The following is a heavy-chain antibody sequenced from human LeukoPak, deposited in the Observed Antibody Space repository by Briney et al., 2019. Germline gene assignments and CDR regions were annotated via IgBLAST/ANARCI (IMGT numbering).Heavy chain of an antibody. CDR2: INHSGST. CDR3: ARGKISGARAGRRWFDP. CDR1: GGSFSGYY. Sequence: PSETLSLTCAVYGGSFSGYYWSWIRQPPGKGLEWIGEINHSGSTNYNPSLKSRVTISVDTSKNQFSLKLSPVTAADTAVYYCARGKISGARAGRRWFDPWGQGTLVTVSS. J-gene: IGHJ5*02. D-gene: IGHD3-3*02. V-gene: IGHV4-34*01.